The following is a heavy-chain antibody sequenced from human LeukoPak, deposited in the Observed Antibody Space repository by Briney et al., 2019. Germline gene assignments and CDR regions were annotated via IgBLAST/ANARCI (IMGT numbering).Heavy chain of an antibody. CDR2: INREGNEK. J-gene: IGHJ4*02. CDR1: GFAFSDYW. CDR3: ARVGTWELQRVFDF. Sequence: PGGSLRLSCATFGFAFSDYWMTWVRQVPEKGLEWVANINREGNEKYYVDSVKGRFTISRDNAKNSVDLQMDSLRVEDTAVYYCARVGTWELQRVFDFWGQGTLVTVSS. V-gene: IGHV3-7*01. D-gene: IGHD1-26*01.